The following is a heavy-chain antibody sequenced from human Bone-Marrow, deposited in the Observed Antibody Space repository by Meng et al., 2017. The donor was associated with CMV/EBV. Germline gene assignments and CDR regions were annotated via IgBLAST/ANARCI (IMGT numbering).Heavy chain of an antibody. CDR2: IKQDGSAK. D-gene: IGHD2-2*01. Sequence: GESLKISCAASGFTFSSFWMSWVRQAPGRGLEWVANIKQDGSAKNYVDSVKGRFTISRDNAKNSLYLQMNSLRAEDTAVYYCAKWSSPDCSSTSCLSSRYGMDVWGQGTTVTVSS. CDR3: AKWSSPDCSSTSCLSSRYGMDV. J-gene: IGHJ6*02. CDR1: GFTFSSFW. V-gene: IGHV3-7*03.